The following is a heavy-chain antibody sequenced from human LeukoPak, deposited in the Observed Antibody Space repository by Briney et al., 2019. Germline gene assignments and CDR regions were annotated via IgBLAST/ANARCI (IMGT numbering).Heavy chain of an antibody. Sequence: SETLSLTCAVYGGSFSGYYWSWIRQPPGKGLEWIGEINHSGSTNYNPSLKSRVTISVDTSKDQFSLKLSSVTAADTAVYYCARGFRRGPWYSYGLYFDYWGQGTLVTVSS. CDR1: GGSFSGYY. CDR3: ARGFRRGPWYSYGLYFDY. CDR2: INHSGST. V-gene: IGHV4-34*01. D-gene: IGHD5-18*01. J-gene: IGHJ4*02.